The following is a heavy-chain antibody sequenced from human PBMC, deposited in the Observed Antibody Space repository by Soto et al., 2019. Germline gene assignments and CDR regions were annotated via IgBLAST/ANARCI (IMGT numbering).Heavy chain of an antibody. J-gene: IGHJ4*02. Sequence: QITLKESGPTLVKPTQTLTLTCTFSGFSLSTTAVGVGWIRQPPGRALEWLALIYWDDDKRYSPSLKSRLTITKDTSKIQVVLTMTNMDPVDTATYYCAHIAYAWVLRGFDLWGQGTLVTVSS. V-gene: IGHV2-5*02. CDR2: IYWDDDK. CDR3: AHIAYAWVLRGFDL. CDR1: GFSLSTTAVG. D-gene: IGHD3-9*01.